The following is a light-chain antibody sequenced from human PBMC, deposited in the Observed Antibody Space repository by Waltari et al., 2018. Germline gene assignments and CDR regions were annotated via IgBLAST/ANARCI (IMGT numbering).Light chain of an antibody. CDR2: SNN. J-gene: IGLJ3*02. CDR1: NSNIGINT. CDR3: AAWDDSLNGWV. V-gene: IGLV1-44*01. Sequence: QSVLTQPPSPSGTPGQRVTISCSGSNSNIGINTVNWYKQLPGTAPKLLIYSNNQRPSGVPDRFSGSKSGTSASLAISGLQSEDEADYYCAAWDDSLNGWVFGGGTKLTVL.